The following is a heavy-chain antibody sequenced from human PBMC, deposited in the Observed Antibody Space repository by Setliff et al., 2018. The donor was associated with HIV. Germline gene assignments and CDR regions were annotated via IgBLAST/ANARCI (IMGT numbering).Heavy chain of an antibody. J-gene: IGHJ4*02. Sequence: GGSLRLSCAASGFTFSGSAIHWVRQAPGKGLEWVANINQNGREKYYVDSVKGRFTISRDNAKDSLYLQMNSLRGEDTAVYYCAGSRGYFVKAEWGQGTLVTVSS. CDR2: INQNGREK. D-gene: IGHD3-22*01. V-gene: IGHV3-7*01. CDR1: GFTFSGSA. CDR3: AGSRGYFVKAE.